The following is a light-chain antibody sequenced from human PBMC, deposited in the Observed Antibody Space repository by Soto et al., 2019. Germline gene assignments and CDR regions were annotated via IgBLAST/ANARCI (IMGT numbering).Light chain of an antibody. Sequence: QSVLTQPASVSGSPGQSITISCTGTSSDVGGYNYVSWYQQHPGKAPKVVVYEVINRPSGVSSRFSGFKSGYTAFLTISELQTEDEADYHCSSYTSSNTWVFGGGTKLTVL. CDR2: EVI. CDR1: SSDVGGYNY. CDR3: SSYTSSNTWV. J-gene: IGLJ3*02. V-gene: IGLV2-14*01.